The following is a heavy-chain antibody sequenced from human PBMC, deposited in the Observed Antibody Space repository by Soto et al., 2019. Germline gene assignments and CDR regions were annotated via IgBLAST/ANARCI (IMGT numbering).Heavy chain of an antibody. V-gene: IGHV1-69*04. CDR1: GGTFSSYT. J-gene: IGHJ6*02. CDR3: ARDRAYDFWSGYLPYYYGMDV. Sequence: ASVKVSCKASGGTFSSYTISWVRQAPGQGLEWMGRIIPILGIANYAQKFQGRVTITADKSTSTAYMEMNSLRAEDTAVYYCARDRAYDFWSGYLPYYYGMDVWGQGTTVTVSS. CDR2: IIPILGIA. D-gene: IGHD3-3*01.